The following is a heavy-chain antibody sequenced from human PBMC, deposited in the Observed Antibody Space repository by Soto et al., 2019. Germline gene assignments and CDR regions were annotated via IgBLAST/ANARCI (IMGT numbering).Heavy chain of an antibody. D-gene: IGHD3-10*01. CDR1: GFTFSSYG. J-gene: IGHJ6*03. V-gene: IGHV3-33*01. CDR2: IWYDGSNK. CDR3: GSTNYNPSLKSRVTISVDTSKNQFSLKLSSVTAADTAVYYCARATTSYYDFWSGYSDYYYYYMDV. Sequence: GGSLRLSCAASGFTFSSYGMHWVRQAPGKGLEWVAVIWYDGSNKYYADSVKGRFTISRDNSKNTLYLKMNSLRAEDTAVYYSGSTNYNPSLKSRVTISVDTSKNQFSLKLSSVTAADTAVYYCARATTSYYDFWSGYSDYYYYYMDVWGKGTTVTVSS.